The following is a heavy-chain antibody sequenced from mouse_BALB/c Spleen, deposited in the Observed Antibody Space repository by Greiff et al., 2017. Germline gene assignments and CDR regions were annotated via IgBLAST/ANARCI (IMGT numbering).Heavy chain of an antibody. CDR2: ISSGGGST. CDR3: ARHGNYVGLDY. J-gene: IGHJ4*01. V-gene: IGHV5-12-1*01. CDR1: GFAFSSYD. D-gene: IGHD2-1*01. Sequence: EVKVEESGGGLVKPGGSLKLSCAASGFAFSSYDMSWVRQTPEKRLEWVAYISSGGGSTYYPDTVKGRFTISRDNAKNTLYLQMSSLKSEDTAMYYCARHGNYVGLDYWGQGTSVTVSS.